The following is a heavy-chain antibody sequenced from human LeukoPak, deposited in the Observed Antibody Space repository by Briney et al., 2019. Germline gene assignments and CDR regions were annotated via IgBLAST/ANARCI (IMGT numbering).Heavy chain of an antibody. CDR3: ARLFRMTTVTTGYYYMDV. Sequence: ASVKVSCKASGYTFTSYYMHWVRQAPGQGLEWMGIINPSGGSTSYAQKFQGRVTMTRDTSTSTVYMELSSLRSDDTAVYYCARLFRMTTVTTGYYYMDVWGKGTTVTVSS. J-gene: IGHJ6*03. CDR1: GYTFTSYY. V-gene: IGHV1-46*01. CDR2: INPSGGST. D-gene: IGHD4-11*01.